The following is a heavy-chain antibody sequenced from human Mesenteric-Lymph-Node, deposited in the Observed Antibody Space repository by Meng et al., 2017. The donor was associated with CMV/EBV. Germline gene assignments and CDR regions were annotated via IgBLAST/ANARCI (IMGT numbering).Heavy chain of an antibody. V-gene: IGHV5-51*01. CDR2: IYAGDSDG. Sequence: KWSGFRFSSYWIAWVRQMPGKGLEYMGMIYAGDSDGKYSPSFQGQVIFSVDKSTSTAYLEWSSLQASDTSMYYCARHAGGYQFYFDFWGQGTLVTVSS. J-gene: IGHJ4*02. CDR1: GFRFSSYW. CDR3: ARHAGGYQFYFDF. D-gene: IGHD6-25*01.